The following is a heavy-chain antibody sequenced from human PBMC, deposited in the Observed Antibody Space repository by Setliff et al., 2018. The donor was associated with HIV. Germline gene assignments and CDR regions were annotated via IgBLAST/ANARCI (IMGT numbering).Heavy chain of an antibody. CDR2: VYHSGKT. Sequence: PSETLSLTCTVSGQFISDGYYWGWIRQPPGKGLEWIGSVYHSGKTYYNPSLKSRVTMSADTSKNQISLMLRSMIAADTAVYYCAKRDFGEGSCFDPWGQGSLVTVSS. D-gene: IGHD3-16*01. V-gene: IGHV4-38-2*02. J-gene: IGHJ5*01. CDR3: AKRDFGEGSCFDP. CDR1: GQFISDGYY.